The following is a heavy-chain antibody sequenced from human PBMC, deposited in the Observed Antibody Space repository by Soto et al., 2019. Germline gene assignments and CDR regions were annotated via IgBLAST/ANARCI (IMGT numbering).Heavy chain of an antibody. D-gene: IGHD3-3*01. J-gene: IGHJ6*02. V-gene: IGHV3-7*01. CDR3: ARDGAYDFWSGYSSAYYYGMDV. Sequence: EVQLVESGGGLVQPGGSLRLSCAASGFTFSSYWMSWVRQAPWKGLEWVANIKQDGSEKYYVDSVKGRFTISRDNAKNSLYLQMNSLRAEDTAVYYCARDGAYDFWSGYSSAYYYGMDVWGQGTTVTVSS. CDR2: IKQDGSEK. CDR1: GFTFSSYW.